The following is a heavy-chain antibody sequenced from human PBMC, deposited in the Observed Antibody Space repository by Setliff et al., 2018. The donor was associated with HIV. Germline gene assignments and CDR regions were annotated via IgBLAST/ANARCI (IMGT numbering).Heavy chain of an antibody. CDR3: ARHRSNWFDP. V-gene: IGHV1-18*01. Sequence: ASVKVSCKASGYTFTSYAISWVRQAPGQGLEWMGWISAYSGNTHYAQRLQDRVTMTTDTSTSTAYMDLRSLRSDDTAVYYCARHRSNWFDPWGQGTQVTVSS. CDR2: ISAYSGNT. D-gene: IGHD3-10*01. J-gene: IGHJ5*02. CDR1: GYTFTSYA.